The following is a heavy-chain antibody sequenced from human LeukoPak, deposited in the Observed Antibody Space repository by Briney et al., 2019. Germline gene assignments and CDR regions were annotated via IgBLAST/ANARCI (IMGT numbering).Heavy chain of an antibody. V-gene: IGHV3-33*01. D-gene: IGHD1-14*01. CDR3: ARYGNLKVLDV. Sequence: PGRSLRLSCAASGFTFSSHGMHWVRQAPGKGLEWVAVIWYDGSEKYYAESVKGRFTISRDNSKNMLYLQIYSLRTEDTALYYCARYGNLKVLDVWGQGTMVTVPS. J-gene: IGHJ3*01. CDR2: IWYDGSEK. CDR1: GFTFSSHG.